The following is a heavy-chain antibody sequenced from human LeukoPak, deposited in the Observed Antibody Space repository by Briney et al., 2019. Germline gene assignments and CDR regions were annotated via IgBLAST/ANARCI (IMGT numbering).Heavy chain of an antibody. D-gene: IGHD3-3*01. Sequence: SETLSLTCAVYGGSFSGYYWSWIRQPPGKGLEWIGEINHSGSTNYNPSLKSRVTISVDTSKNQLSLKLSSVTAADTAVYYCARGESGIITIFGVVPGAGMDVWGQGTTVTVSS. CDR1: GGSFSGYY. J-gene: IGHJ6*02. CDR3: ARGESGIITIFGVVPGAGMDV. CDR2: INHSGST. V-gene: IGHV4-34*01.